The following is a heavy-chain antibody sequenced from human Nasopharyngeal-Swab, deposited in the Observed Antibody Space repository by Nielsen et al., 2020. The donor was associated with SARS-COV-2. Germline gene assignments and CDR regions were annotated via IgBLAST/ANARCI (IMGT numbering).Heavy chain of an antibody. Sequence: SETLSLTCTVSGGSISGGSYYWSWIRQPAGKGLEWIGRIYTSGSTNYTPSLKSRVTISVDTSKNQFSLKLSSVTAADTAVYYCARGRVVPAASRYGMDVWGQGTTVTVSS. V-gene: IGHV4-61*02. J-gene: IGHJ6*02. CDR2: IYTSGST. CDR3: ARGRVVPAASRYGMDV. D-gene: IGHD2-2*01. CDR1: GGSISGGSYY.